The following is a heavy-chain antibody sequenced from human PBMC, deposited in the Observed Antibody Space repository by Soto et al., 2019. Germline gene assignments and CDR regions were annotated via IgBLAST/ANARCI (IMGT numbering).Heavy chain of an antibody. CDR1: GDSVSSNTAS. CDR3: SKGDNLGPKTGYAFDP. V-gene: IGHV6-1*01. J-gene: IGHJ5*02. Sequence: SQTLSLTCAISGDSVSSNTASWNWIRQSPSRGLEWLGRTYFRSKWYNDYAVSVKSRIIINPDTSNNQFSLQLNSVTPEDTAVYFCSKGDNLGPKTGYAFDPWGQGIMVTVSS. D-gene: IGHD5-12*01. CDR2: TYFRSKWYN.